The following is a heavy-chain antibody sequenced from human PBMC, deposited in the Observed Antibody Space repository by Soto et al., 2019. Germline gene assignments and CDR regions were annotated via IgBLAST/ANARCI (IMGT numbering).Heavy chain of an antibody. J-gene: IGHJ4*02. CDR2: IYSGGRNT. Sequence: SETLSLTCTVSGGSISSFYWSWIRQPAGKGLEWIGRIYSGGRNTYYIPSLKSRVTISVDTSKNQISLKLNSVTAADTAVYYCARGIYSTSSFFDSWGQGTLVTVSS. D-gene: IGHD6-6*01. CDR1: GGSISSFY. CDR3: ARGIYSTSSFFDS. V-gene: IGHV4-4*07.